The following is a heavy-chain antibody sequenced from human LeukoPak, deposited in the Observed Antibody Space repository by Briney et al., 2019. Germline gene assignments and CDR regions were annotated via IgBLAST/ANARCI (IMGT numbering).Heavy chain of an antibody. D-gene: IGHD6-13*01. CDR3: ARDLRLWYSSSWYGGGGFDY. CDR1: GFTVSSNY. Sequence: GGSLRLSCAASGFTVSSNYMSWVRQAPGKGLEWVANIKQDGSEKYYVDSVKGRFTISRDNAKNSLYLQMNSLRAEDTAVYYCARDLRLWYSSSWYGGGGFDYWGQGTLVTVSS. V-gene: IGHV3-7*01. CDR2: IKQDGSEK. J-gene: IGHJ4*02.